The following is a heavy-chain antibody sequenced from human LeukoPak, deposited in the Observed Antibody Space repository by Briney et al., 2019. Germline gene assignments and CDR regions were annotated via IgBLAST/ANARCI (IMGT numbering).Heavy chain of an antibody. Sequence: GGSLRLSCAATGVTVSSNYMSWVRQAPGKGLEWVSVIYSGGSTYYADSVKGRFTISRDNSKNTLYLQMNSLRAEDTAVYSCAREPYSNYYYYGTDVWGQGTTVTVSS. CDR1: GVTVSSNY. J-gene: IGHJ6*02. D-gene: IGHD4-11*01. CDR3: AREPYSNYYYYGTDV. V-gene: IGHV3-53*01. CDR2: IYSGGST.